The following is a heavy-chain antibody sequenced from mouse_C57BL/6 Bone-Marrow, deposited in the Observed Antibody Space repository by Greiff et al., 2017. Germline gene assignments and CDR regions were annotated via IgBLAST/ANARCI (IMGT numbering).Heavy chain of an antibody. D-gene: IGHD1-2*01. CDR1: GYAFSSSW. CDR3: ARDHYNGL. V-gene: IGHV1-82*01. Sequence: QVQLQQSGPELVKPGASVKISCKASGYAFSSSWMNWVKQRPGKGLEWIGRIYPGDGDTNYNGKFKGKATLTADKSSSTAYMQLSSLTSEDTAVYFCARDHYNGLWGQGTTLTVSS. J-gene: IGHJ2*01. CDR2: IYPGDGDT.